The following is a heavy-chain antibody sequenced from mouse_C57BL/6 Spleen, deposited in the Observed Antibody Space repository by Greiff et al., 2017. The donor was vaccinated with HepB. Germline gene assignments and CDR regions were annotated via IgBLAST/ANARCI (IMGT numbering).Heavy chain of an antibody. CDR1: GYTFTEYT. V-gene: IGHV1-62-2*01. CDR2: FYPGSGSI. J-gene: IGHJ2*01. CDR3: ARHEDGEYYFDY. Sequence: QVQLQQSGAELVKPGASVKLSCKASGYTFTEYTIHWVKQRSGQGLEWIGWFYPGSGSIKYNEKFKYKATLTADKSSITVYMELSRLTSEDSEVYSCARHEDGEYYFDYWGQCTTLTVSS.